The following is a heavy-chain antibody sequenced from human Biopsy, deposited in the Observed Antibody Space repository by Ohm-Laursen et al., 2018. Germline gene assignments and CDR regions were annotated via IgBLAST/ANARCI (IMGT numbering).Heavy chain of an antibody. CDR3: STAGAADSWGNYYGMDV. J-gene: IGHJ6*02. Sequence: SLSLSCAASVFTLIGYKMNWVRPAPGKGLAWVSSISGSSTYIYYADTVTGRFTIHRDNPKNSLSLQMNSLRDTDRAVYYCSTAGAADSWGNYYGMDVWGQGTTVTVSS. V-gene: IGHV3-21*01. D-gene: IGHD3-16*01. CDR1: VFTLIGYK. CDR2: ISGSSTYI.